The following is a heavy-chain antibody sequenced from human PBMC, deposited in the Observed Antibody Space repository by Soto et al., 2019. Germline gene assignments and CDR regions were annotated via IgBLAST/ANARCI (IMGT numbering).Heavy chain of an antibody. CDR3: AREGAYSSGWGGNGMDV. CDR2: ISSSSSTI. Sequence: AGGSLRLSCAASGFTFSSYSMNWVRQAPGKGLEWVSYISSSSSTIYYADSVKGRFTTSRDNAKNSLYLQMNSLRAEDTAVYYCAREGAYSSGWGGNGMDVWGQGTTVTVSS. CDR1: GFTFSSYS. V-gene: IGHV3-48*01. D-gene: IGHD6-19*01. J-gene: IGHJ6*02.